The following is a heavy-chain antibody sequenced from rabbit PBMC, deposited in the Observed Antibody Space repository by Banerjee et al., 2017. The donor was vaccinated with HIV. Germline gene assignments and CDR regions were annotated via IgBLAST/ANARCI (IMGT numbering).Heavy chain of an antibody. V-gene: IGHV1S45*01. J-gene: IGHJ6*01. Sequence: QQQLEESGGGLVKPGGTLTLTCKASGIDFSSYYYMCWVRQAPGKGLEWIACIDSGSSGFTYFASWAKGRFTISKTSSTTVTLQMTSLTAADTATYFCARDTASSFSSYGMDLWGPGTLVTDS. D-gene: IGHD8-1*01. CDR1: GIDFSSYYY. CDR3: ARDTASSFSSYGMDL. CDR2: IDSGSSGFT.